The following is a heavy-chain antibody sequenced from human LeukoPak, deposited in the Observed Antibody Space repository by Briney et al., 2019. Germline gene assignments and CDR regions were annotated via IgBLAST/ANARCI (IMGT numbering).Heavy chain of an antibody. Sequence: GGSLRLPCAASGFTFSSYAMSWVRHAPGKALEWVTAISGSCGSTYYADSVKGRFTISRDNSKNTLYLQMNSLRAEDTAVYYCAKFLPTHIVVANYYFDYWGQGTLVTVSS. V-gene: IGHV3-23*01. CDR2: ISGSCGST. CDR1: GFTFSSYA. D-gene: IGHD2-21*01. CDR3: AKFLPTHIVVANYYFDY. J-gene: IGHJ4*02.